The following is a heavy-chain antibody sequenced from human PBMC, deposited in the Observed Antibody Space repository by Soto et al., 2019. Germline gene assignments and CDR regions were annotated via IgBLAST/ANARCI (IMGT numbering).Heavy chain of an antibody. CDR2: IMPNIGTA. CDR3: ARDLEFRDGNISHLDY. V-gene: IGHV1-69*01. J-gene: IGHJ4*02. CDR1: GGTFSSHV. Sequence: QVQLVQSGAEVKKPGSSVKVSCKASGGTFSSHVFNWVRQAPGQGLEGMGGIMPNIGTANYAQKFQGRDTITAEESTSTAYMELSSLRSEDTAVYYCARDLEFRDGNISHLDYWGQGTLVTVSS. D-gene: IGHD3-10*01.